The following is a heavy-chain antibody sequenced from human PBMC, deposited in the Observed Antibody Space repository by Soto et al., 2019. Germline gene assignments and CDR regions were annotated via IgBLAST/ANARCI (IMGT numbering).Heavy chain of an antibody. CDR1: GFIFSSYW. V-gene: IGHV3-7*01. CDR2: IKQDGSEK. J-gene: IGHJ4*02. CDR3: AKESESRRFDFHY. D-gene: IGHD3-3*01. Sequence: GGSLRLSCAASGFIFSSYWMSWVRQAPGKGLEWVANIKQDGSEKYYVDSVKGRFTISRDNAKNSLYLQMNNLRAEDTAVYYCAKESESRRFDFHYWGQGTLVTVSS.